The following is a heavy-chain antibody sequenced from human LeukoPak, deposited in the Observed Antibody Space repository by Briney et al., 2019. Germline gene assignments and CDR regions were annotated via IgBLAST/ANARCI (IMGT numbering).Heavy chain of an antibody. D-gene: IGHD2-2*01. Sequence: GGSLRLSCAASGFTFSSYAMHWVRQAPGKGLEWVAVISYDGSNKYYADSVKGRFTISRDNSKNTLYLQMNSLRAEDTAVYYCAKPTNVVVPARTPYALAYFDYWGQGTLVTVSS. CDR3: AKPTNVVVPARTPYALAYFDY. CDR1: GFTFSSYA. J-gene: IGHJ4*02. V-gene: IGHV3-30-3*02. CDR2: ISYDGSNK.